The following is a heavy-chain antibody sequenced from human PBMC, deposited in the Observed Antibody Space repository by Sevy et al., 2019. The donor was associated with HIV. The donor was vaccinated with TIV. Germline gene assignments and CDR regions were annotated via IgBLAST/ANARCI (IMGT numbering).Heavy chain of an antibody. V-gene: IGHV3-23*01. CDR1: GFTLSSYA. CDR3: AKGGYYDSSGYSI. J-gene: IGHJ4*02. CDR2: ISGSGGST. D-gene: IGHD3-22*01. Sequence: GGSLRLSCAASGFTLSSYAMSWVRQAPGKGLEWVSAISGSGGSTYYADSVKGRFTISRDNSKNTLYLQMNSLRAEDTAVYYCAKGGYYDSSGYSIWGQGTLVTVSS.